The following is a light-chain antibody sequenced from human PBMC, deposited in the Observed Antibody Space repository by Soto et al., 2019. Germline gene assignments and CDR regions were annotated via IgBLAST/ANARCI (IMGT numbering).Light chain of an antibody. CDR3: NSFTTRSTHD. Sequence: QSVLTQPASVSGSPGQSITISCTRTSSDVGGNNFVSWYQQHPGKAPKLIIFEVSNRPSGVSNRFSGSKSGNTASLTISGLQAEDEADYYCNSFTTRSTHDFGTGTKVTVL. CDR2: EVS. CDR1: SSDVGGNNF. V-gene: IGLV2-14*01. J-gene: IGLJ1*01.